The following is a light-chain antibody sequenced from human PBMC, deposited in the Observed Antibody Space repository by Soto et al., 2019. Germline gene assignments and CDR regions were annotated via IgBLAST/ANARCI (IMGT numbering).Light chain of an antibody. CDR1: SSDVGGYNY. CDR2: EVS. J-gene: IGLJ2*01. CDR3: SSYTSSSTLV. V-gene: IGLV2-14*01. Sequence: QSALTQPASVSGSPGQSITISCTGTSSDVGGYNYVSWYQQHPGKAPKLMIYEVSNRPSGVSNRFSGSKSGNTASLTISGLQAEDEADYYRSSYTSSSTLVFGGGTKLTAL.